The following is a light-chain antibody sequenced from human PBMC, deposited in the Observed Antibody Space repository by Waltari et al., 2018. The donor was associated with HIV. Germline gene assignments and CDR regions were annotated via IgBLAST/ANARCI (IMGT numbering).Light chain of an antibody. CDR1: NSDVGGYNY. CDR3: NSYTTGTAWV. V-gene: IGLV2-14*01. J-gene: IGLJ3*02. CDR2: EVT. Sequence: QSALTQPASVSGSPGQSITISCTGTNSDVGGYNYVSRSQHHPGKAPRLIISEVTNRPSGVSKRVSGSKCGNTASLTISGLQAEDEADYYCNSYTTGTAWVFGGGTKLTVL.